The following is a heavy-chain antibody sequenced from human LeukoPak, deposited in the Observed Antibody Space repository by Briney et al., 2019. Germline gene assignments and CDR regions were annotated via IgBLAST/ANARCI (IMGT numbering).Heavy chain of an antibody. CDR2: MNPNSGNT. J-gene: IGHJ5*02. Sequence: GASVKVSCKASGYTFTSYDINWVRQATGQGLEWMGWMNPNSGNTGYAQKFQGRVTMTRNTSISTAYMELSSLRSEDTAVYYCARVFCGGDCYQDWFDPWGQGTLVTVSS. CDR1: GYTFTSYD. V-gene: IGHV1-8*01. CDR3: ARVFCGGDCYQDWFDP. D-gene: IGHD2-21*02.